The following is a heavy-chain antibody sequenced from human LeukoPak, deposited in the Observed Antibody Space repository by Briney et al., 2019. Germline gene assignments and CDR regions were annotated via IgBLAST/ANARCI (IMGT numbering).Heavy chain of an antibody. CDR2: ISPSGST. CDR1: GGSMSSYY. D-gene: IGHD3-22*01. Sequence: SETLSLTCTVSGGSMSSYYWSWIRQPAGKGLEWIGRISPSGSTNYNPSLKSRVIMSVDTSKNQFSLKLSSVTAADTAVYYCARVVKYYVSSGYYYVDAFDIWGQGTVVTVSS. V-gene: IGHV4-4*07. J-gene: IGHJ3*02. CDR3: ARVVKYYVSSGYYYVDAFDI.